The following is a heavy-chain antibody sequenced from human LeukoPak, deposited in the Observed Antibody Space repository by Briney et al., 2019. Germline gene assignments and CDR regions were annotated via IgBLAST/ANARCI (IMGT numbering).Heavy chain of an antibody. CDR3: AHQEYDNGWHPFHR. CDR1: GFSLITTEVG. D-gene: IGHD6-19*01. Sequence: SGPTLVNPTQTLTLTCTFSGFSLITTEVGVGWIRQPAGKALEWLALFYYNNNKFYSPSLENRVTVSKDTSKNQVVLTLTNRDPMDTATYYCAHQEYDNGWHPFHRWGQGTLVTVSS. V-gene: IGHV2-5*01. CDR2: FYYNNNK. J-gene: IGHJ1*01.